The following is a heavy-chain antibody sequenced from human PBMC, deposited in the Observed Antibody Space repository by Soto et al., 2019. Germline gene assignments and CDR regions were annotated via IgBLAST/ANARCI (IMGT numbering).Heavy chain of an antibody. V-gene: IGHV3-23*01. CDR3: AKVMNTYYMDV. D-gene: IGHD5-18*01. CDR2: IGTGDNT. CDR1: GFTFAIYA. J-gene: IGHJ6*03. Sequence: EVQVLESGGGLVQPGGSLRLSCAASGFTFAIYAMRWVRQAPGKGLEWVSAIGTGDNTYYADSVKGRFTISRDNSKNTLYLQTNSLRAEDTALYYCAKVMNTYYMDVWGKGTTVTVSS.